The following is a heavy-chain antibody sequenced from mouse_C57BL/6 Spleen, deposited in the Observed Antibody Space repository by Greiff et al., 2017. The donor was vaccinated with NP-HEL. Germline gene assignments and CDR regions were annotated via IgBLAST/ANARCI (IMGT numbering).Heavy chain of an antibody. Sequence: EVQLKESGAELVKPGASVKLSCTASGFNIKDYYMHWVKQRTEQGLEWIGRIDPEDGETKYAPKFQGKATITADTSSNTAYLQLSSLTSEDTAVYYCAPYYGSSYGFAYWGQGTLVTVSA. J-gene: IGHJ3*01. CDR2: IDPEDGET. V-gene: IGHV14-2*01. CDR1: GFNIKDYY. D-gene: IGHD1-1*01. CDR3: APYYGSSYGFAY.